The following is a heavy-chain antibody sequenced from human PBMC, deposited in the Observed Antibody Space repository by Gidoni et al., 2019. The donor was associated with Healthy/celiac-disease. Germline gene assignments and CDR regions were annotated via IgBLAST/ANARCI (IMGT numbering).Heavy chain of an antibody. D-gene: IGHD6-13*01. CDR1: GFTFSSYA. V-gene: IGHV3-30-3*01. Sequence: QVQLVESGGGVVQPGRSLRLSCAASGFTFSSYAMHWVRQAPGKGLEWVAVISYDGSNKYYADSVKGRFTISRDNSKNTLYLQMNSLRAEDTAVYYCARALAAAAEYGDFWGQGTLVTVSS. J-gene: IGHJ4*02. CDR2: ISYDGSNK. CDR3: ARALAAAAEYGDF.